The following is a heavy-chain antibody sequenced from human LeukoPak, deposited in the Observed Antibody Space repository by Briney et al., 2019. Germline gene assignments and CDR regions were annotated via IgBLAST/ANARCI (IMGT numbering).Heavy chain of an antibody. CDR1: GFTFSSYG. CDR3: AKPQAVAGTGYFDY. D-gene: IGHD6-19*01. V-gene: IGHV3-30*02. J-gene: IGHJ4*02. Sequence: GGSLRLSCAASGFTFSSYGMHWVRQAPGKGLEWVAFIRYDGSNKYYADSVKGRFTISRDNSKNTLYLQMNSLRAEDTAVYYCAKPQAVAGTGYFDYWGQGTLVTVSS. CDR2: IRYDGSNK.